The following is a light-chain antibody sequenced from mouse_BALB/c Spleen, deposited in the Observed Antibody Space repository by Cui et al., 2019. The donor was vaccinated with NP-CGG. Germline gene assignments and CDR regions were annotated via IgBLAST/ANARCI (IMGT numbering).Light chain of an antibody. CDR3: ALWYSNHWV. CDR1: TGTVTTSNY. V-gene: IGLV1*01. J-gene: IGLJ1*01. CDR2: GTN. Sequence: QAVVTQEPALTPSPGETVTFTCRSSTGTVTTSNYANWVQEKPDHLFTGLIGGTNNRAPGVPARFSGSLIGDKAALTITGAQTEDEAIYFCALWYSNHWVFGGGTKLTVL.